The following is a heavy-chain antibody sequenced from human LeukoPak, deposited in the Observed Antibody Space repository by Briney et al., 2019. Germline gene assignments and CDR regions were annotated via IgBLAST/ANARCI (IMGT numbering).Heavy chain of an antibody. Sequence: GGSLRLSCAASGFTFSTYSMNWVRLAPGKGLEWVSSISFSSDYIYYADSVKGRFTISRDNAKTSLYLQMNSVRAEDTAVYYCAREPSGWYLDYWGQGTLVTVSS. CDR2: ISFSSDYI. D-gene: IGHD6-19*01. CDR3: AREPSGWYLDY. J-gene: IGHJ4*02. CDR1: GFTFSTYS. V-gene: IGHV3-21*01.